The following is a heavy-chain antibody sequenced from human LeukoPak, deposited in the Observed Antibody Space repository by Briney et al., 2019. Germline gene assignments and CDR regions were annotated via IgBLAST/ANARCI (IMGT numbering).Heavy chain of an antibody. D-gene: IGHD3-3*01. CDR1: GFTVSSDY. CDR3: TRVALPYDFWSGYYSFDY. V-gene: IGHV3-53*01. J-gene: IGHJ4*02. Sequence: GGSLRLSCAASGFTVSSDYMSWVRQAPGKGLEWVSVIYSGGSTYYADSVKGRFTISRDNSKNTLYLQMNSLRAEDTAVYYCTRVALPYDFWSGYYSFDYWGQGTLVTVSS. CDR2: IYSGGST.